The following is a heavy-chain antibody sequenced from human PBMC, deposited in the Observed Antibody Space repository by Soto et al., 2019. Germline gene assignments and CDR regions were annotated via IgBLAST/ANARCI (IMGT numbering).Heavy chain of an antibody. J-gene: IGHJ4*02. CDR3: AKEGGLSGSYYISSSYYFDY. CDR2: VSASGLNT. CDR1: GFTFSTYA. V-gene: IGHV3-23*01. Sequence: GSLRLSCAASGFTFSTYATAWVRQAPGKGLEWVSGVSASGLNTDYADPVKGRFYISRDNSKNTLYLQMNSLRAEDTSVYYCAKEGGLSGSYYISSSYYFDYWGQGTLVTVSS. D-gene: IGHD1-26*01.